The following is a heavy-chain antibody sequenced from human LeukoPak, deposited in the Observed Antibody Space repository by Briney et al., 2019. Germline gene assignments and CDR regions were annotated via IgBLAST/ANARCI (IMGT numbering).Heavy chain of an antibody. Sequence: GGSLRLSCAVSGFTVSDYYMSWIRQAPGKGLGWVSYISSGGSTIYYGGSVKGRFTIARDNAKNSLYLQMNSLRAEDTAMYYCARDLYPEQLADYWGQGTLVTVSS. CDR1: GFTVSDYY. J-gene: IGHJ4*02. CDR2: ISSGGSTI. V-gene: IGHV3-11*04. D-gene: IGHD6-6*01. CDR3: ARDLYPEQLADY.